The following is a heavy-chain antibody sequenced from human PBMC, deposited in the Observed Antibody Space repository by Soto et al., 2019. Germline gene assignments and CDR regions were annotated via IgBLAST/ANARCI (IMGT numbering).Heavy chain of an antibody. CDR3: ARGSRGRGLDY. CDR1: GFTFSSYG. Sequence: QVQLVESGGGVVQPGRSLRLSCAASGFTFSSYGMPWVRQAPGKGLEWVAVIWYDGSNKYYADSVMGRFTISRDNSKNTLYLHMYSLRAEDMAVYCCARGSRGRGLDYWGQGTLVTVSS. CDR2: IWYDGSNK. D-gene: IGHD3-10*01. V-gene: IGHV3-33*01. J-gene: IGHJ4*02.